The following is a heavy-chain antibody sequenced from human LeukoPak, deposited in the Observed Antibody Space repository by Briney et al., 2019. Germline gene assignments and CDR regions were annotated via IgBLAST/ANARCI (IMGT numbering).Heavy chain of an antibody. J-gene: IGHJ3*02. V-gene: IGHV5-51*01. D-gene: IGHD3-10*01. Sequence: GESLKISCKGLGYSFSSYWNAWVRQMPGKGLEWMGMIYPGDSETRYSPSFQGQVTISVDKSISTAYVQWSSLKASDTAMYYCARHGPWGSGSYSIDIWGQGTMVTVSS. CDR2: IYPGDSET. CDR3: ARHGPWGSGSYSIDI. CDR1: GYSFSSYW.